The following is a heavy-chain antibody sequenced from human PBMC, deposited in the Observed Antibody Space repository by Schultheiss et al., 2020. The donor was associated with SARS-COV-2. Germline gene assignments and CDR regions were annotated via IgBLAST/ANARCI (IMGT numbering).Heavy chain of an antibody. V-gene: IGHV3-11*04. CDR2: ISSSGSTI. D-gene: IGHD6-13*01. CDR1: GFTFSDYY. Sequence: GESLKISCAASGFTFSDYYMSWVRQAPGKGLEWVSYISSSGSTIYYADSVKGRFTISRDNSKNTLYLQMNSLRAEDTAVYYCARDGYSSSWYSEGHLLDYWGQGTLVTVSS. J-gene: IGHJ4*02. CDR3: ARDGYSSSWYSEGHLLDY.